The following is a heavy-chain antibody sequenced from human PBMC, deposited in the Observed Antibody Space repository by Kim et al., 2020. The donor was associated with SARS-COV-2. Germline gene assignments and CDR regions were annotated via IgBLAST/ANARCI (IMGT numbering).Heavy chain of an antibody. D-gene: IGHD3-10*01. J-gene: IGHJ4*02. CDR2: IYYSGST. CDR3: ARLQLLGWNFDY. CDR1: GGSISSSSYY. V-gene: IGHV4-39*01. Sequence: SETLSLTCTVSGGSISSSSYYWGWIRQPPGKGLEWIGSIYYSGSTYYNPSLKSRVTISVDTSKNQFSLKLSSVTAADTAVYYCARLQLLGWNFDYWGQGTLVTVSS.